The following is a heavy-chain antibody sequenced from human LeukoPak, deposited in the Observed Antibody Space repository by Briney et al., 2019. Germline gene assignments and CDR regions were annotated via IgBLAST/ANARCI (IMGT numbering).Heavy chain of an antibody. CDR2: IYTSGST. Sequence: SETLSLTCTVSGGSISSYYWSWIRQPAGKGLEWIGRIYTSGSTNYNPSLKSRVTMSVDTSKNQFSLKLSSVTAADTAVYYCARANQPFGESLYDNWFDPWGRGTLVTVSS. J-gene: IGHJ5*02. CDR1: GGSISSYY. CDR3: ARANQPFGESLYDNWFDP. D-gene: IGHD3-10*01. V-gene: IGHV4-4*07.